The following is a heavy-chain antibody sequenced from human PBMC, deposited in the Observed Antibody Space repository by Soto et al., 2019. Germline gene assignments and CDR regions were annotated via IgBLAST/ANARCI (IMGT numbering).Heavy chain of an antibody. Sequence: GGSLRLSCAASGFTFSSYEMNWVRQAPGEGLEWVSYISSSGSTIYYADSVKGRFTISRDNAKNSLYLQMNSLRAEDTAVYYCARGAYYYYYGMDVWGQGTTVTVSS. CDR1: GFTFSSYE. J-gene: IGHJ6*02. V-gene: IGHV3-48*03. CDR3: ARGAYYYYYGMDV. CDR2: ISSSGSTI.